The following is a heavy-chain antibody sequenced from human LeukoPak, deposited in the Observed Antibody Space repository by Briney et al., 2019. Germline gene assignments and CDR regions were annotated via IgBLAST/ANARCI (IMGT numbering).Heavy chain of an antibody. J-gene: IGHJ4*02. CDR2: IIDGGNSI. D-gene: IGHD1-26*01. Sequence: GGSLRLSCAASGFTFSSCAMSWVRQAPGKGLEWVSTIIDGGNSIYYADSAEGRFTISRDNSKNTLYLQMNSLRAGDTAVYYCAKDPIFSGSYGVFDYWGLGTLVTVSS. CDR3: AKDPIFSGSYGVFDY. V-gene: IGHV3-23*01. CDR1: GFTFSSCA.